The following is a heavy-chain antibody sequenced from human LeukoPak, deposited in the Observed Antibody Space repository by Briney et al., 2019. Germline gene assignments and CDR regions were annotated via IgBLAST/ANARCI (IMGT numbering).Heavy chain of an antibody. CDR2: IKSKTDGGIT. V-gene: IGHV3-15*07. CDR3: STTYYYDSSEGY. Sequence: GGSLRLSCAASGFTFSNAWMNWVRQAPGKGLEWVGRIKSKTDGGITDYAAPVKGRFTISRDDSKNTLYLQMNSLKTEDTAVYYCSTTYYYDSSEGYWGQGTLVTVSS. D-gene: IGHD3-22*01. J-gene: IGHJ4*02. CDR1: GFTFSNAW.